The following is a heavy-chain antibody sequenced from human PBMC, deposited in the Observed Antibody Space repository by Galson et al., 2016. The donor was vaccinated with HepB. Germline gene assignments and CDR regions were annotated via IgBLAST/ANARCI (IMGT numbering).Heavy chain of an antibody. J-gene: IGHJ4*02. D-gene: IGHD1-1*01. CDR2: ISTRRTT. CDR3: AKERLVRRIFDH. CDR1: G. Sequence: GLSWVRQAPGKGLEWVASISTRRTTYYSDSVQGRFTISRDNSNNTLYLQMNGLRAEDTAVYYCAKERLVRRIFDHWGQGTLLTVSS. V-gene: IGHV3-23*01.